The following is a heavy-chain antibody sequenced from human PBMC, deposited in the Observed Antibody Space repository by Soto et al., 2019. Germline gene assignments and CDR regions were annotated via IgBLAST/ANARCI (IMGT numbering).Heavy chain of an antibody. V-gene: IGHV3-15*07. CDR1: GFTFSNAW. CDR2: IKSKTDGGTT. D-gene: IGHD3-10*01. Sequence: EVQLVESGGGLVKPGGSLRLSCAASGFTFSNAWMNWVRQAPGKGLEWVGRIKSKTDGGTTDYAAPVKGRFTISRDDSKNTLYLQMNSLKTEDTAVYYCTTDITMVRGVIIPYYYGMDVWGQGTTVTVSS. J-gene: IGHJ6*02. CDR3: TTDITMVRGVIIPYYYGMDV.